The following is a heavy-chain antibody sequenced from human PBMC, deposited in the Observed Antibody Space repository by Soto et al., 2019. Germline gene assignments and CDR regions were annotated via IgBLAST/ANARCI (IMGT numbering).Heavy chain of an antibody. CDR2: VYYTGSS. J-gene: IGHJ5*02. Sequence: SETLSLTCTVSGGSISSYYWNWIRQSPGKELEWIGYVYYTGSSSYNPSLKSRVTISVDTSKKQFSLRLRSVTAADTAVYYCVRDGTKTLRDWFDPWGQGISVTVSS. CDR3: VRDGTKTLRDWFDP. D-gene: IGHD1-1*01. V-gene: IGHV4-59*12. CDR1: GGSISSYY.